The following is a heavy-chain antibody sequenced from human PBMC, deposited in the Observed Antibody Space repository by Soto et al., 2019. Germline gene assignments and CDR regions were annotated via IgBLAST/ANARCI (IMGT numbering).Heavy chain of an antibody. CDR3: TADGTSTSPEY. V-gene: IGHV3-15*01. Sequence: GGSLRLSCAASGFTFSYAWMSWVRQAPGKGLEWVGRIKTKTEGVTTDYAAPVKGRFTISRDDSKNTLYLQINSLKTEDTAVYYCTADGTSTSPEYWGQGTLVTVSS. CDR1: GFTFSYAW. CDR2: IKTKTEGVTT. J-gene: IGHJ4*02. D-gene: IGHD1-1*01.